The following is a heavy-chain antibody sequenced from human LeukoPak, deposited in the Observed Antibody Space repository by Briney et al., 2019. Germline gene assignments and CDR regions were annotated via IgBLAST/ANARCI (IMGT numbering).Heavy chain of an antibody. CDR3: AKDTPGDGYSHWYFDL. D-gene: IGHD5-24*01. J-gene: IGHJ2*01. Sequence: SGGSLRLSCAASGFTFTSYAMTWVRQAPGKGLEWVSAISGSGGSTYYADSVKGRFTISRDNSKNTLYLQMNSLRAEDTAVYYCAKDTPGDGYSHWYFDLWGRGTLVTVSS. V-gene: IGHV3-23*01. CDR2: ISGSGGST. CDR1: GFTFTSYA.